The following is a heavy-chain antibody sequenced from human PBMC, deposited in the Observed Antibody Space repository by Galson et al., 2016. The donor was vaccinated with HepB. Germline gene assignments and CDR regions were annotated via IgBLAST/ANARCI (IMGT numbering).Heavy chain of an antibody. J-gene: IGHJ4*02. CDR1: GYTLSTYD. Sequence: SVKVSCKASGYTLSTYDINWVRQAPGQGLEWMGWMSFNSGKTGYAQKFQGGVTMTTDTSTSTAYMELRSLGSDDTAVYYCARDQQHALVDWGQGTLVTVSS. D-gene: IGHD6-13*01. CDR3: ARDQQHALVD. V-gene: IGHV1-8*01. CDR2: MSFNSGKT.